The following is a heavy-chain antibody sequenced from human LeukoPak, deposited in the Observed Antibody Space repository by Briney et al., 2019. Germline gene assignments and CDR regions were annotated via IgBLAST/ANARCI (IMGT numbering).Heavy chain of an antibody. J-gene: IGHJ5*02. D-gene: IGHD3-10*01. Sequence: ASVKVSCKASGYTFTSYDINWVRQATGQGLEWMGWMNPNSGNTGYAQKFQGRVTMTRNTSISTAYMELSSLRSEDTAVYYCARGYYGSGSYYNWFDPWGQGTLVTVSS. CDR2: MNPNSGNT. CDR3: ARGYYGSGSYYNWFDP. CDR1: GYTFTSYD. V-gene: IGHV1-8*01.